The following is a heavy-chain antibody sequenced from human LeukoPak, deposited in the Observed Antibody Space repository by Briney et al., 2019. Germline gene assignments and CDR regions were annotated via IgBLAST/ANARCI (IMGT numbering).Heavy chain of an antibody. CDR2: MSYSGNT. CDR1: GASISSYF. D-gene: IGHD3-22*01. CDR3: AATDSSGYAFHY. J-gene: IGHJ4*02. V-gene: IGHV4-59*01. Sequence: PSETLSLTCSVSGASISSYFWSWIRQPPGKGLEWIGFMSYSGNTNYNPSLKSRVIISVVTSQSQFSLRLTSVTAADTAVYYCAATDSSGYAFHYWGQGTLVTVSS.